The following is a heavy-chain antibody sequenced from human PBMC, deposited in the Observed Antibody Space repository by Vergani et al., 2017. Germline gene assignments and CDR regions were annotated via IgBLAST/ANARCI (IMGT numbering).Heavy chain of an antibody. Sequence: EVQLVESGGGLVQPGGSLRLSCAASGFTFSSYSMNWVRQAPGKGLEWGSYISSSSSTIYYADSVKGRFTISRDNAKNSLYLQMNSLRDEDTAVYYCARDSLGVVTPNWFDAWGQGTLVTVSS. CDR1: GFTFSSYS. V-gene: IGHV3-48*02. J-gene: IGHJ5*02. CDR3: ARDSLGVVTPNWFDA. CDR2: ISSSSSTI. D-gene: IGHD2-21*02.